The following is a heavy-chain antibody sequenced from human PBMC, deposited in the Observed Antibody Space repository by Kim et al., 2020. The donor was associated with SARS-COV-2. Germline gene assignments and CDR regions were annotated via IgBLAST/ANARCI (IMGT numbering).Heavy chain of an antibody. Sequence: SVKVSCKASGGTFSSYAISWVRQAPGQGLEWMGGIIPIFGITNYAQKFQGRVTITADESTSTAYMELSSLRSEDTAVYYCATEGASMVHKYQLPKYFYSYGMDVWGQGTTVTVSS. D-gene: IGHD2-2*01. V-gene: IGHV1-69*13. J-gene: IGHJ6*02. CDR3: ATEGASMVHKYQLPKYFYSYGMDV. CDR2: IIPIFGIT. CDR1: GGTFSSYA.